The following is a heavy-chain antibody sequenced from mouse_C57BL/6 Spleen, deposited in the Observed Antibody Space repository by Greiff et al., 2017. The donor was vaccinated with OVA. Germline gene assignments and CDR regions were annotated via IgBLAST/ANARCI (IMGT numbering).Heavy chain of an antibody. J-gene: IGHJ4*01. Sequence: QVQLKQPGAELVRPGSSVKLSCKASGYTFTSYWMHWVKQRPIQGLEWIGNIDPSDSETHYNQKFKDKATLTVDKSSSTAYMQLSSLTSEDSAVYYCARRCYYAMDYWGQGTSVTVSS. CDR2: IDPSDSET. CDR3: ARRCYYAMDY. V-gene: IGHV1-52*01. CDR1: GYTFTSYW.